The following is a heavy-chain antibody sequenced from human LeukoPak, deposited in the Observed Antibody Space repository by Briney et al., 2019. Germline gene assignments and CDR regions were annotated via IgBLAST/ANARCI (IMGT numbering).Heavy chain of an antibody. CDR1: GYTFTGYY. V-gene: IGHV1-2*02. Sequence: ASVKDSCKASGYTFTGYYMHWVRQAPGQGLEWMGWINPNSGGTNYAQKFQGRVTMTRDTSISTAYMELRRLRSDDTAVYYCARDFDTSGYYTGHWGQGTLVTVSS. CDR2: INPNSGGT. J-gene: IGHJ4*02. CDR3: ARDFDTSGYYTGH. D-gene: IGHD3-22*01.